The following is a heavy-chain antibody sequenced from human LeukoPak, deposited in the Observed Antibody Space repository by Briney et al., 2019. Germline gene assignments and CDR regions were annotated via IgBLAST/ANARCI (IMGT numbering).Heavy chain of an antibody. Sequence: SSETLSLTCTVSGGSISSYYWSWIRQPPGKGLEWIGYIYYSGSTNYNPSLKSRVTISVDTSKNQFSLKLSSVTAADTAVYYCARVRIGDYFCKGFDPWGQGTLVTVSS. V-gene: IGHV4-59*01. CDR1: GGSISSYY. D-gene: IGHD4-17*01. J-gene: IGHJ5*02. CDR2: IYYSGST. CDR3: ARVRIGDYFCKGFDP.